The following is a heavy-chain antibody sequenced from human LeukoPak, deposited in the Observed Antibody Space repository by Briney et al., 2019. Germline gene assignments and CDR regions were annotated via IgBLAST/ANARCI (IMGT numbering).Heavy chain of an antibody. V-gene: IGHV1-2*02. CDR2: INPTTGST. CDR1: GYPFSAYY. Sequence: VASVKVSCKASGYPFSAYYIHWIRQAPGQGLEWVGWINPTTGSTNSTQKFQGRVTMTRDTSLSTAYMELTGLRSDDTAVYYCARGLDSSGWYYYYMDVWGKGTTVTVSS. D-gene: IGHD6-19*01. J-gene: IGHJ6*03. CDR3: ARGLDSSGWYYYYMDV.